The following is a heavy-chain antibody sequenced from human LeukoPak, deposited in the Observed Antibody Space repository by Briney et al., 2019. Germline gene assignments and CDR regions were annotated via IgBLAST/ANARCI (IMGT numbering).Heavy chain of an antibody. CDR1: GLTFSGQW. V-gene: IGHV3-7*01. J-gene: IGHJ4*02. CDR3: GYTNNFYH. Sequence: GGPVRLSCVASGLTFSGQWLNWGRQAPGQGLEWVANIKHDGREKYYVDSVKGRFTISRDDGQNSLSLHMNSVRAEDTAVYYCGYTNNFYHWGQGALV. D-gene: IGHD3-16*02. CDR2: IKHDGREK.